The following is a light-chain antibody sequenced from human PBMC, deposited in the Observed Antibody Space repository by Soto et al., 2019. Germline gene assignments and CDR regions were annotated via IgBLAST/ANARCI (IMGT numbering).Light chain of an antibody. CDR3: QSYDRTNVE. J-gene: IGLJ2*01. CDR2: RDD. V-gene: IGLV6-57*03. CDR1: RGSVASNY. Sequence: NFMLTQPHSVSESPGKTITISCARSRGSVASNYVQWFQQRPGSAPTTIIYRDDQRPSGVPDRFSASVDSSSNSASLTISGLKTEDEADYYCQSYDRTNVEFGGGTKLTVL.